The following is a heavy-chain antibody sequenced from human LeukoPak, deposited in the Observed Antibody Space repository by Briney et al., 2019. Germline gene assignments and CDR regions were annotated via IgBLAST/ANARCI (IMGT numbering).Heavy chain of an antibody. CDR2: IYYSGST. D-gene: IGHD3-3*01. Sequence: SETLSLTCAVYGGSFSGYYWGWIRQPPGKGLEWIGSIYYSGSTYYNPSLKSRVTISVDTSKNQFSLKLSSVTAADTAVYYCARDPYDFWSGYALVDAFDIWGQGTMVTVSS. V-gene: IGHV4-34*01. CDR3: ARDPYDFWSGYALVDAFDI. CDR1: GGSFSGYY. J-gene: IGHJ3*02.